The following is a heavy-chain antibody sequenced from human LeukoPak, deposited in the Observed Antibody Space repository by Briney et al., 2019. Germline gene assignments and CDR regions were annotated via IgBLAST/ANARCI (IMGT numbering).Heavy chain of an antibody. CDR2: IHPNSGGA. CDR3: ARGGQWLDREIDY. Sequence: GASVKVSCKASGYTFTGYYIHWVRQAPGQGLEWLGSIHPNSGGATYAQKSQGRVTMTRDTSISTAYMELSTLKSDDTAVYYCARGGQWLDREIDYWGREPWSPSPQ. V-gene: IGHV1-2*02. J-gene: IGHJ4*02. CDR1: GYTFTGYY. D-gene: IGHD6-19*01.